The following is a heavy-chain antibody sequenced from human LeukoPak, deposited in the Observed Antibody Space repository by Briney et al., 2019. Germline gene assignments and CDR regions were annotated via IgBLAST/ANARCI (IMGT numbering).Heavy chain of an antibody. D-gene: IGHD2-2*01. Sequence: ASVKVSCKASGYTFTSYYMHWVRQAPGQGLEWMGGIIPIFGTANYAQKFQGRVTITADESTSTAYMELSSLRSEDTAVYYCAREYQLNYYYYGMDVWGQGTTVTVSS. V-gene: IGHV1-69*13. CDR3: AREYQLNYYYYGMDV. CDR1: GYTFTSYY. J-gene: IGHJ6*02. CDR2: IIPIFGTA.